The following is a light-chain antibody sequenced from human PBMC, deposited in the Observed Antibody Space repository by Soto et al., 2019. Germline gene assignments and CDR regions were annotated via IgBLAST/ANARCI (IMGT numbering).Light chain of an antibody. CDR3: QQSYSTPIT. V-gene: IGKV1-39*01. CDR2: AAS. CDR1: QSISSW. Sequence: DIQMTQSPSTLSASVGDRVTITCRASQSISSWLAWYQQKPAKAPKLLIYAASSLQSGVPSRFSGGGSGTDFTLTISSLQPEDFATYYCQQSYSTPITFGQGTRLEIK. J-gene: IGKJ5*01.